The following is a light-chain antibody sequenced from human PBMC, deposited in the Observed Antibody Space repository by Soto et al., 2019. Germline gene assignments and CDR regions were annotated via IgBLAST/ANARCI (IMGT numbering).Light chain of an antibody. Sequence: EIGFTQSPATLSLSPGERATLSCWASQSVNRYLVWYQQKPGQAPRLLMYDASKRATGIPARFSGSGSGTDFTLTISSLEPEDFAVYYCQQRDIWPWTFGQGTKVDIK. J-gene: IGKJ1*01. CDR1: QSVNRY. V-gene: IGKV3-11*01. CDR2: DAS. CDR3: QQRDIWPWT.